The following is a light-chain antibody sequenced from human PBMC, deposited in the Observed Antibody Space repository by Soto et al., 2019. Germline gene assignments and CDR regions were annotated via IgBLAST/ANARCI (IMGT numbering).Light chain of an antibody. V-gene: IGKV3-20*01. CDR3: QQYGSSPWT. Sequence: EIVLTQSPGTLSLSPGERATLSCRASQSVSSSYLAWYQQKPGHAPRLLIYGASSGATGIPDRFSGSGSGTDFTLTISRLEPEDFAVYYCQQYGSSPWTVGQGTKVDIK. CDR1: QSVSSSY. J-gene: IGKJ1*01. CDR2: GAS.